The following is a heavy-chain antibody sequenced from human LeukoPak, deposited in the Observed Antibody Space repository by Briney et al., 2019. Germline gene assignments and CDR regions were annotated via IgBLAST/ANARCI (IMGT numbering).Heavy chain of an antibody. D-gene: IGHD6-19*01. CDR3: ASLYSSGWSGYYYMDV. V-gene: IGHV4-38-2*01. J-gene: IGHJ6*03. CDR1: GYSINSGYY. CDR2: IYHSGST. Sequence: SETLSLTCSVSGYSINSGYYWGWIRQPPGKGLDWIGSIYHSGSTYYNPSLKSRVTISVDTSKNQFSLKLSSVTAADTAVYYCASLYSSGWSGYYYMDVWGKGTTVTVSS.